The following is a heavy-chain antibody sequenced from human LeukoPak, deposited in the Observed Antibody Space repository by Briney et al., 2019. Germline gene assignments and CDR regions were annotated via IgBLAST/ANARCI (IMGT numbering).Heavy chain of an antibody. CDR1: GFTVSSNY. Sequence: GGSLRLSCAASGFTVSSNYMSWVRQAPGKGLEWVSSISSSSSYIYYADSVKGRFTISRDNAKNSLYLQMNSLRAEDTAVYYCARASSSWYRAADYWGQGTLVTVSS. J-gene: IGHJ4*02. CDR3: ARASSSWYRAADY. V-gene: IGHV3-21*01. D-gene: IGHD6-13*01. CDR2: ISSSSSYI.